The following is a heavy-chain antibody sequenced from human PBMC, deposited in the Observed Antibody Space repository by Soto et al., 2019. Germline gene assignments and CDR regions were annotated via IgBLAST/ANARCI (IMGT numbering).Heavy chain of an antibody. D-gene: IGHD2-2*01. J-gene: IGHJ6*02. CDR1: GFTFDDYA. CDR2: ISWNSGSI. V-gene: IGHV3-9*01. CDR3: AKGGYCSSTSCYDYYYGMDV. Sequence: ESGGGLVQPGRSLRLSCAASGFTFDDYAMHWVRQAPGKGLEWVSGISWNSGSIGYADSVKGRFTISRDNAKNSLYLQMNSLRAEDTALYYCAKGGYCSSTSCYDYYYGMDVWGQGTTVTVSS.